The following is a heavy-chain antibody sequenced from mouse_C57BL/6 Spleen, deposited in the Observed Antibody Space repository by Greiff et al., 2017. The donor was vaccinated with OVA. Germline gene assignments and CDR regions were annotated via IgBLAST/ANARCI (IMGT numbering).Heavy chain of an antibody. CDR3: ARSNYGSSTDMDY. J-gene: IGHJ2*01. Sequence: QVQLKESGAELARPGASVKLSCKASGYTFTSYGISWVKQRTGQGLEWIGEIYPRSGNTYYNEKFKGKATLTADKSSSTAYMELRSLTSEDSAVYFCARSNYGSSTDMDYWGQGTTLTVSS. V-gene: IGHV1-81*01. CDR2: IYPRSGNT. D-gene: IGHD1-1*01. CDR1: GYTFTSYG.